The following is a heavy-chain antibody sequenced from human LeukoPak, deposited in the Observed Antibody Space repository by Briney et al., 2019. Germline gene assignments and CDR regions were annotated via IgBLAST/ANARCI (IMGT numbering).Heavy chain of an antibody. J-gene: IGHJ4*02. D-gene: IGHD3-10*01. V-gene: IGHV3-15*01. CDR3: TTDLGLTMIRGVIVY. Sequence: RGSLRLSCAAYGFTFTNAWMTWVPQAPGKGLEWVGRIKSKGTGETTDYTAPVKGRFTMSRDGSKATLYLQMNSLAAEDTAGYYCTTDLGLTMIRGVIVYWGQGALVTVSS. CDR2: IKSKGTGETT. CDR1: GFTFTNAW.